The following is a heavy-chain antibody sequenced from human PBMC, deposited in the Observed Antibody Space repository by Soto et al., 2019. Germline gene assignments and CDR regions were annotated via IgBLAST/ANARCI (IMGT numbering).Heavy chain of an antibody. CDR3: ARGIDDYDFSSGYYTDY. CDR2: IYPGDSDT. D-gene: IGHD3-3*01. J-gene: IGHJ4*02. V-gene: IGHV5-51*03. CDR1: GYRFTSYW. Sequence: EVQLVQSGAEVKKPGEYLKISCKGSGYRFTSYWIGWVRQMPGKGLEWMGIIYPGDSDTRYSLSFQGQVTISADKSISTAYLQWRRLKVSDTPMYYCARGIDDYDFSSGYYTDYWCQGTLVTVSS.